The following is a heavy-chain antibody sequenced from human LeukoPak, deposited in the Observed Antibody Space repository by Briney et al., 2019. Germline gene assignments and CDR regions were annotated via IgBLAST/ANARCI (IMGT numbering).Heavy chain of an antibody. CDR2: ISSSSSYI. V-gene: IGHV3-21*01. Sequence: GGSLRLSCAASGFTFSSYSMNWVRQAPGKGLEWVSSISSSSSYIYYADSVKGRFTISRDNAKNSLYLQMNSLRAEDTAVYYCARGTKAADSGYDGYDYWGQGTLVTVSS. J-gene: IGHJ4*02. CDR3: ARGTKAADSGYDGYDY. D-gene: IGHD5-12*01. CDR1: GFTFSSYS.